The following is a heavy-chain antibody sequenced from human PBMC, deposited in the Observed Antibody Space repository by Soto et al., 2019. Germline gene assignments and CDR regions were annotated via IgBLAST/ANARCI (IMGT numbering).Heavy chain of an antibody. CDR2: IYTSGST. Sequence: SGTLSLTCTVSGGSISRYYWSWIRQPAGKGLEWIGRIYTSGSTNYNPSLKSRVTMSVDTSKNQFSLKLSSVTAADTAVYYCASLVNYYGMDVSGTATTVTVSS. CDR1: GGSISRYY. CDR3: ASLVNYYGMDV. D-gene: IGHD2-2*01. J-gene: IGHJ6*04. V-gene: IGHV4-4*07.